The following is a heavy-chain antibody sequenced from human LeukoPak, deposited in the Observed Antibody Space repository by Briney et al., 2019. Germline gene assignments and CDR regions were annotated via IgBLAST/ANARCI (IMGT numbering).Heavy chain of an antibody. Sequence: PGGSLRLSCATSGFTFSNYWVHWVRQAPAKGLVWVSDINTDGATIHYADSVRGRFTISRDNAKSTVFLQMNSLRVEDTAVYYCARRPPGYRVGDYWGPGTLVTVSS. CDR2: INTDGATI. J-gene: IGHJ4*02. V-gene: IGHV3-74*01. CDR1: GFTFSNYW. D-gene: IGHD2-2*03. CDR3: ARRPPGYRVGDY.